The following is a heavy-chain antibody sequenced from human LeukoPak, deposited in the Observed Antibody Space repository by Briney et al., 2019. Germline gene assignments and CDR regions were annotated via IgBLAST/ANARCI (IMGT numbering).Heavy chain of an antibody. CDR1: GFSFRSYG. J-gene: IGHJ3*01. Sequence: PGGSLRLSCAASGFSFRSYGVNWVRQAPGKGLEWVSFISGSSSDVFYADSVKGRFTISRDKAKNSLFLQMNSLGAEDTAVYFCAIDRSIRTNVLAGDTFDLWGQGTMVTVSS. CDR2: ISGSSSDV. CDR3: AIDRSIRTNVLAGDTFDL. D-gene: IGHD1-14*01. V-gene: IGHV3-21*01.